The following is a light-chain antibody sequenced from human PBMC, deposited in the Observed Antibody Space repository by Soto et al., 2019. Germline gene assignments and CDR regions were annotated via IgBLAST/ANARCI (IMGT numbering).Light chain of an antibody. CDR2: RAS. V-gene: IGKV4-1*01. Sequence: DIVMTQSPDSLAVSLGERATINCKSSQSVLYSSNNKNYLAWYQQKPGQPPKLLIYRASTRESGVPDRFSGSGSGTDFTLTISSLQAEDVAVYYCQQYYSTPPHTFGQGTQLEIK. CDR3: QQYYSTPPHT. J-gene: IGKJ2*01. CDR1: QSVLYSSNNKNY.